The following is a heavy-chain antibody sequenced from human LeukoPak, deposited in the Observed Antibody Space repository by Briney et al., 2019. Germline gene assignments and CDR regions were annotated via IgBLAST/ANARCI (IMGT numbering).Heavy chain of an antibody. CDR1: GFTFSSYE. J-gene: IGHJ4*02. Sequence: GGSLRLSCAASGFTFSSYEMNWVRQAPGKGLEWVSLISGDGGSTYYADSVKGRFTISRDNSKNSLYLQMNSLRTEDTALYYCAKGWFGELLPPHYWGQGTLVTVSS. V-gene: IGHV3-43*02. D-gene: IGHD3-10*01. CDR3: AKGWFGELLPPHY. CDR2: ISGDGGST.